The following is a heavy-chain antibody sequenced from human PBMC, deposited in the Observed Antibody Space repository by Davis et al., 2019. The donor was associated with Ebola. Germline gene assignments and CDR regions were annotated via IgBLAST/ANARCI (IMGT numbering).Heavy chain of an antibody. Sequence: GESLKISCAASGFTFSSYAMSWVRQAPGKGLEWVSAISGSGGSTYYADSVKGRFTISRDNSKNTLYLQMNSLRDEDTAVYYCARATTASWGGYWGQGTLVTVSS. CDR1: GFTFSSYA. CDR2: ISGSGGST. CDR3: ARATTASWGGY. J-gene: IGHJ4*02. D-gene: IGHD3-16*01. V-gene: IGHV3-23*01.